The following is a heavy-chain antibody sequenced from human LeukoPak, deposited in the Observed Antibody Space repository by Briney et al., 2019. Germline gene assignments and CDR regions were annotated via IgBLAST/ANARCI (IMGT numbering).Heavy chain of an antibody. D-gene: IGHD3-16*01. J-gene: IGHJ4*02. CDR1: GGSISSSNW. Sequence: PSETPSLTCAVSGGSISSSNWWSWVRQPPGKGLEWIGEIYHSGSTNYNPSLKSRVTISVDKSKNQFSLKLSSVTAADTAVYYCARYDYVWGSGGYYFDYWGQGTLVTVSS. V-gene: IGHV4-4*02. CDR2: IYHSGST. CDR3: ARYDYVWGSGGYYFDY.